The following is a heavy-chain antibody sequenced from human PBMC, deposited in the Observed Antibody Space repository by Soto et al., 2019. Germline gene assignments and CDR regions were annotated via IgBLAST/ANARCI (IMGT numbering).Heavy chain of an antibody. Sequence: PGESLKISCKGSGYSFTSYWIGWVRQMPGKGLEWMGIIYPGDSDTRYSPSFQGQVTISADKSISTAYLQWSSLKASDTAMYYCARGIDCSSTSCYNYYYGMDVWGQGTTVTVSS. V-gene: IGHV5-51*01. J-gene: IGHJ6*02. CDR3: ARGIDCSSTSCYNYYYGMDV. D-gene: IGHD2-2*01. CDR2: IYPGDSDT. CDR1: GYSFTSYW.